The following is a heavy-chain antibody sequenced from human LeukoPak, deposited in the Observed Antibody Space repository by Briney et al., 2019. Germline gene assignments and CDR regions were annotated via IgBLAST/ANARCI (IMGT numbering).Heavy chain of an antibody. V-gene: IGHV3-74*01. CDR2: INTDGKIT. Sequence: GGSLRLSCAASGFTFSSYWMHWVRQVPGKGLVWVSNINTDGKITNHADSVKGRFTISRDNAKNTLFLQMSSLRAEDTAVYYCVRDQGGGADYWGQGTLVTVSS. D-gene: IGHD3-16*01. CDR1: GFTFSSYW. CDR3: VRDQGGGADY. J-gene: IGHJ4*02.